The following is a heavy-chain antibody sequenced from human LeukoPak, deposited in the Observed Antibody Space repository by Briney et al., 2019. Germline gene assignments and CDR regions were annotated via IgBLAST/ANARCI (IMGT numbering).Heavy chain of an antibody. J-gene: IGHJ3*02. CDR1: AFTFSDYY. V-gene: IGHV3-11*04. CDR3: ARGNRWPSTFDI. CDR2: ISTSGSTI. Sequence: GGSLRLSCAASAFTFSDYYMSWLRQAPGKGLEWVAYISTSGSTIYYADSVKGRFTISRDNAKNSLYLQMNSLRAEDTAIYYCARGNRWPSTFDIWGQGTMVTVSS. D-gene: IGHD4-23*01.